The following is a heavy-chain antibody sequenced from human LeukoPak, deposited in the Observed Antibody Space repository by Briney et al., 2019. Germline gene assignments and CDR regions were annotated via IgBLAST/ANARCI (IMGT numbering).Heavy chain of an antibody. D-gene: IGHD3-22*01. V-gene: IGHV1-18*01. CDR2: ISAYNANT. CDR3: ARESPLGYSDSNGLDY. Sequence: ASVKVSCKASGYTFSNYGISWVRQAPGQGLQWMGWISAYNANTNFAQKLQGRVTMTTDTSTSTAYMELRSLRSDDTAVYYCARESPLGYSDSNGLDYWGQGTLVTVSS. J-gene: IGHJ4*02. CDR1: GYTFSNYG.